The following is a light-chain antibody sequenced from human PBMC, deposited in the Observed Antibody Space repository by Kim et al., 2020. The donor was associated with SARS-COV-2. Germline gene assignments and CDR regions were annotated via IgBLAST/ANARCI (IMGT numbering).Light chain of an antibody. CDR3: QTWGTDIGVI. CDR1: SGLSTYA. Sequence: QLVLTQSPSASASLGASVKLTCTLSSGLSTYAIAWHQQQPETGPRYLMKLNSDGSHRKGNGIPDRFSGSSSGAERYLTISSLQSEDEADYYCQTWGTDIGVIFGGGTKLTVL. CDR2: LNSDGSH. V-gene: IGLV4-69*01. J-gene: IGLJ2*01.